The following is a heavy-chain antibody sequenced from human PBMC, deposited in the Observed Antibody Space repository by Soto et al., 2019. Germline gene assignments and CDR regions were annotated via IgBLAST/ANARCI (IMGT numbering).Heavy chain of an antibody. CDR2: VSASGLST. D-gene: IGHD1-26*01. J-gene: IGHJ3*02. Sequence: PGGSLRLSCAASGFTFSTYAMAWVRQAPGKGLEWVSGVSASGLSTDYADSVKGRFTISRDNSKSILNLQMNSLRVEDTAVYYSARKGLVGGRNHDAFDIWGQGTMVTVSS. V-gene: IGHV3-23*01. CDR1: GFTFSTYA. CDR3: ARKGLVGGRNHDAFDI.